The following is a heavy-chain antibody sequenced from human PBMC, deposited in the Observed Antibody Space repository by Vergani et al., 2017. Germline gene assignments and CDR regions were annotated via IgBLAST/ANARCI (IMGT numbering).Heavy chain of an antibody. CDR3: AFAGDSRVYFDY. CDR1: GFTFSSYG. J-gene: IGHJ4*02. CDR2: IRYDGSNK. Sequence: QVQLVVSGGGVVQPGGSLRLSCAASGFTFSSYGMHWVRQAPGKGLEWVAFIRYDGSNKYYVDAVKGRFTISRDNSKNTLYLQMNSLRAEDTAVYYCAFAGDSRVYFDYWGQGTLVTVSS. D-gene: IGHD3-22*01. V-gene: IGHV3-30*02.